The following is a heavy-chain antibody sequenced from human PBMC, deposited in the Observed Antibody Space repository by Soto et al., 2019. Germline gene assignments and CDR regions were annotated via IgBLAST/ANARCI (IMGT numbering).Heavy chain of an antibody. J-gene: IGHJ4*02. V-gene: IGHV3-30*18. D-gene: IGHD2-21*02. CDR3: AKDHSEVTAITFDY. Sequence: PGGSLRLSCAASGFTFSSYGMHWVRQAPGKGLEWVAVISYDGSNKYYADSVKGRFTISRDNSKNTLYLQMNSLRAEDTAVYYCAKDHSEVTAITFDYWGQGTLVTVSS. CDR2: ISYDGSNK. CDR1: GFTFSSYG.